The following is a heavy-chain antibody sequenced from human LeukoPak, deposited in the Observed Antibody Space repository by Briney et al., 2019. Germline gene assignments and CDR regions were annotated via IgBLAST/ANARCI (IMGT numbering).Heavy chain of an antibody. CDR1: GFPLRSYS. CDR3: AKEYSGYDFDY. D-gene: IGHD5-12*01. J-gene: IGHJ4*02. V-gene: IGHV3-23*01. Sequence: GGSLRLSCAVSGFPLRSYSMSWVRQAPGKGLEWVSAISGSGGYTYYADSVKGRFTISRDSSKNTLYLQMNSLRAEDTAAYYCAKEYSGYDFDYWGQGTLVTVSS. CDR2: ISGSGGYT.